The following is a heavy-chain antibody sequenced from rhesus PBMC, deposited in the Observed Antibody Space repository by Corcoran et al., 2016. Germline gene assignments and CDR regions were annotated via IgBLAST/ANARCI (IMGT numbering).Heavy chain of an antibody. D-gene: IGHD5-24*01. J-gene: IGHJ4*01. CDR1: GGSISDSYY. CDR2: IYGHSAST. CDR3: ARITSGYSDYFDY. V-gene: IGHV4S9*01. Sequence: QVQLQESGPGLVKPSETLSLTCAVSGGSISDSYYWTWIRQPPGKGLEWIGNIYGHSASTYYNPSLKRRVTISKDTSKNQFFLKLSSGTTADTAVYYCARITSGYSDYFDYWGQGVLVTVSS.